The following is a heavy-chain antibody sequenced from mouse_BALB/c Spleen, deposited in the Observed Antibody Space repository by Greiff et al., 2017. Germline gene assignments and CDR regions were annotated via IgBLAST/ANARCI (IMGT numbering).Heavy chain of an antibody. Sequence: QVTLKESGPGILQPSQTLSLTCSFSGFSLSTYGIGVGWIRQPSGKGLEWLAHIWWNDNKYYNTALKSRLTISKDTSNNQVFLKIASVDTADTATYYCARIADRYYAMDYWGQGTSVTVSS. CDR2: IWWNDNK. V-gene: IGHV8-11*01. CDR1: GFSLSTYGIG. CDR3: ARIADRYYAMDY. J-gene: IGHJ4*01.